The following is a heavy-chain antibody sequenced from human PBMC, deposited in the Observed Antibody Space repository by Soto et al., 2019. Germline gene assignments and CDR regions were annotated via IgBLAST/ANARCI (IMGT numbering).Heavy chain of an antibody. J-gene: IGHJ4*02. D-gene: IGHD2-21*01. V-gene: IGHV4-59*01. CDR1: GGSINTYS. CDR2: IYHSGTT. CDR3: ARVPHLVVFDF. Sequence: SETLSLTCTVSGGSINTYSWGWIRQPPGKGLEWITYIYHSGTTKYNPSLRSRVTISLDMSKNQFSLRLNSVTAADTAVYYCARVPHLVVFDFWGQGTQVTVSS.